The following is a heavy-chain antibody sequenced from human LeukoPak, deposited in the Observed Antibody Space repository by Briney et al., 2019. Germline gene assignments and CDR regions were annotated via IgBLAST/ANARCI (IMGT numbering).Heavy chain of an antibody. CDR1: GGSISSSSYY. CDR2: IYYRGST. Sequence: SETLSLTCTVSGGSISSSSYYWGWILQPPGKGLEWIGSIYYRGSTYINPSLKSRVTISVDTSKNQFSLRLSSVTAADTAVYYCARAITIDYFDYWGQGTLLTVSS. V-gene: IGHV4-39*07. J-gene: IGHJ4*02. D-gene: IGHD3-10*01. CDR3: ARAITIDYFDY.